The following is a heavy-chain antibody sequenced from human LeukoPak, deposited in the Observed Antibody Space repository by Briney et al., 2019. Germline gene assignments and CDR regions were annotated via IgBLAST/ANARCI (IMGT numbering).Heavy chain of an antibody. J-gene: IGHJ4*02. V-gene: IGHV3-74*01. Sequence: PGGSLRLSCAPAGFTFSKHWMHWVRQAPGKGLVWVSRISSDGSSTTYADSVKGRFTISRDNAKNTLVLQVNSLRAEDTAVYYCVREFSRGGTQFHYWGQGTLVTVSS. CDR1: GFTFSKHW. CDR2: ISSDGSST. D-gene: IGHD6-19*01. CDR3: VREFSRGGTQFHY.